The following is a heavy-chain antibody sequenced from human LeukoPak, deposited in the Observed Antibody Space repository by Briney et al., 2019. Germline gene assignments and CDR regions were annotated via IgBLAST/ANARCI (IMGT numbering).Heavy chain of an antibody. J-gene: IGHJ3*02. V-gene: IGHV3-74*01. D-gene: IGHD6-19*01. CDR1: GFTFSNYW. Sequence: GGSLRLSCAASGFTFSNYWMHWVRQAPGKGLVWVSRINTDGSSTSYVDSVKGRFTISRDNAKNTLYLQMNSLRAEDTAVYYCARDAPVGSGWVDDAFDIWGQGTMVTVSS. CDR3: ARDAPVGSGWVDDAFDI. CDR2: INTDGSST.